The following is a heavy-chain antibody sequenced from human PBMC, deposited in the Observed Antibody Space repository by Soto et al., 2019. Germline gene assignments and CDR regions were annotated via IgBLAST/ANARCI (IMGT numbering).Heavy chain of an antibody. V-gene: IGHV3-30*03. D-gene: IGHD3-22*01. CDR2: VAYDGSKT. J-gene: IGHJ5*01. CDR1: GFTFSSNG. Sequence: QVQLVESGGGVVQPGRSLRLTCAASGFTFSSNGMHWVRQAPGKGLEWVALVAYDGSKTYYGDSVRGRFTISRDNSENTLYLQMNSVRAEDTAVYYCARWVGGSMYDNSGKYDSWGQGTLVTFSS. CDR3: ARWVGGSMYDNSGKYDS.